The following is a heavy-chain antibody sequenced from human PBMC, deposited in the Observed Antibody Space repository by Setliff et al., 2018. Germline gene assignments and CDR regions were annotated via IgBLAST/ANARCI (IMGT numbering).Heavy chain of an antibody. CDR3: ARGGDSGSYFLANHDAFDI. CDR2: IYTGGST. Sequence: SETLSLTCSVSGDSINSGTYYWSWFRQSAGKGLEWIGRIYTGGSTNYNPSLKSRVTISLDTSKNHFSLTLTSVTAADTAVYYCARGGDSGSYFLANHDAFDIWGQGTMVTVS. CDR1: GDSINSGTYY. V-gene: IGHV4-61*02. J-gene: IGHJ3*02. D-gene: IGHD1-26*01.